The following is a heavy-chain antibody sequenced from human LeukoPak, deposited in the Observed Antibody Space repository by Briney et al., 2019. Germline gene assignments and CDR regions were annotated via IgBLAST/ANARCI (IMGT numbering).Heavy chain of an antibody. CDR1: GFTFSSYG. D-gene: IGHD3-22*01. Sequence: PGGSLRLSCAASGFTFSSYGMHWVRQAPGKGLEWVAVIWYDGSNKYYADSVKGRFTISRDNSKNTLYLQMNSLRAEDTAVYYCARGYSSGYFDIWGQGTMVTVSS. CDR2: IWYDGSNK. J-gene: IGHJ3*02. CDR3: ARGYSSGYFDI. V-gene: IGHV3-33*08.